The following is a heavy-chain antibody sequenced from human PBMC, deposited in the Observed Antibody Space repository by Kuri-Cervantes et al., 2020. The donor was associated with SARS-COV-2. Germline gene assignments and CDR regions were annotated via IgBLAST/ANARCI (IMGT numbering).Heavy chain of an antibody. CDR3: AKDRIGVFGVDYYYGMDV. Sequence: GESLKISCATSGFTFSSYGMHWVRQAPGKGLEWVAVISYDGSNKYYADSVKGRFTISRDNSKNTLYLQMNSLRAEDTAVYYCAKDRIGVFGVDYYYGMDVWGQGTTVTVSS. J-gene: IGHJ6*02. D-gene: IGHD3-3*01. CDR2: ISYDGSNK. V-gene: IGHV3-30*18. CDR1: GFTFSSYG.